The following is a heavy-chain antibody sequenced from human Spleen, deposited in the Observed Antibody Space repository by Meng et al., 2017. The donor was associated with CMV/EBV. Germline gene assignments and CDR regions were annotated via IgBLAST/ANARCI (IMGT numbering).Heavy chain of an antibody. CDR1: GYTFTGHY. Sequence: ASVKVSCKTSGYTFTGHYMYWVRQATGQGLEWMGWMNPNSGNTGCAQKFQGRVTITRNTSISTAYMELSSLRSEDTAVYYCARTLTYYDFWSGYQTYYFDYWGQGTLVTVSS. CDR3: ARTLTYYDFWSGYQTYYFDY. V-gene: IGHV1-8*03. CDR2: MNPNSGNT. D-gene: IGHD3-3*01. J-gene: IGHJ4*02.